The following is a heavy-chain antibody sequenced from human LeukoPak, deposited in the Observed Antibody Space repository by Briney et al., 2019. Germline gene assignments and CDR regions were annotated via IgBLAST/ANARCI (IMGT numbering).Heavy chain of an antibody. CDR2: ISPISGVP. CDR1: GYTFTGYY. V-gene: IGHV1-2*02. J-gene: IGHJ6*02. Sequence: ASVKVSCKASGYTFTGYYIHWVRQAPGQGLEWMGWISPISGVPKIAQNFQGRVSMTSDTSISTAYMELSSLRSEDTAVYYCASEAGSIAARPGHYGMDVWGQGTTVTVSS. D-gene: IGHD6-6*01. CDR3: ASEAGSIAARPGHYGMDV.